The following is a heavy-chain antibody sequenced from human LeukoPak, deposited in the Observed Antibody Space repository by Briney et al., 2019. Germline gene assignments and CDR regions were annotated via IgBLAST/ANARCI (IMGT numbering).Heavy chain of an antibody. J-gene: IGHJ4*02. CDR1: GGSMKSGSYY. CDR2: FYTSGHT. Sequence: SETLSLTCTVSGGSMKSGSYYWTWIRQPAGKGLEWIGHFYTSGHTNYNPSLKSRVTISVDTSKNQFSLKMNSVTAADTAVYYCAIPGGYSGYDYYFDYWGQGTLVTVSS. CDR3: AIPGGYSGYDYYFDY. V-gene: IGHV4-61*09. D-gene: IGHD5-12*01.